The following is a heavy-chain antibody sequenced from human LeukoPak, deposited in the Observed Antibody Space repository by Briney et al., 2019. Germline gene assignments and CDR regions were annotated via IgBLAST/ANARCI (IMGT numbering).Heavy chain of an antibody. CDR1: GFTFSSYG. CDR2: ISYDGSNK. V-gene: IGHV3-30*18. CDR3: AKDEIRSGSYYSIY. J-gene: IGHJ4*02. D-gene: IGHD3-10*01. Sequence: GGSLRLSCAASGFTFSSYGMHWVPQAPGKGLEGVAVISYDGSNKYYADSVKGRFTIARDNSKNTLYLQMNSLRAEDTAVYYCAKDEIRSGSYYSIYWGQGTLVTVSS.